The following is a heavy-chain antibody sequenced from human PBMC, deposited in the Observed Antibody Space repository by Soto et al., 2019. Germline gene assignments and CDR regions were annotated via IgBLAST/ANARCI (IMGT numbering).Heavy chain of an antibody. Sequence: GGSLRLSCAASGFSFSRYGIHWVRQTPGKGLEWVAVISYDGSNKYYADSVKGRFTISRDNSKNTLYLQMNSLRAEDTAVYYCAKDLDCSGGSCHLRAQDDAFDIWGQGTMVTVSS. CDR3: AKDLDCSGGSCHLRAQDDAFDI. V-gene: IGHV3-30*18. CDR1: GFSFSRYG. CDR2: ISYDGSNK. D-gene: IGHD2-15*01. J-gene: IGHJ3*02.